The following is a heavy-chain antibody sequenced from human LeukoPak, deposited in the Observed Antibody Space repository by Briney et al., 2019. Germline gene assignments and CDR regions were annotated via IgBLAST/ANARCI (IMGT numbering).Heavy chain of an antibody. CDR3: ARGYSSGWNYYYYYMDV. CDR2: ISWNGGST. J-gene: IGHJ6*03. CDR1: GFTFDDYG. V-gene: IGHV3-20*04. Sequence: PGGSLRLSCAASGFTFDDYGMSWVRQAPGKGLEWVSGISWNGGSTGYADSVKGRFTISRDNAKNSLYLQMNSLRAEDTALYYCARGYSSGWNYYYYYMDVWGKGTTVTDSS. D-gene: IGHD6-19*01.